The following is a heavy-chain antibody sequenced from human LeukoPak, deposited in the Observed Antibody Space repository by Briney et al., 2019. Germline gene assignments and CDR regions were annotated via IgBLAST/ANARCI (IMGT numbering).Heavy chain of an antibody. D-gene: IGHD1-26*01. Sequence: SETLSLTCTVSGDSISSSGHYWNWIRQPPGKGLEWIGSIYYSGSTYYNPSLKSRLTISEDTSKNQFSLKLSSVTAADTAVYYCARDLRGPREHFDLWGRGTLVTVSS. J-gene: IGHJ2*01. CDR1: GDSISSSGHY. CDR3: ARDLRGPREHFDL. V-gene: IGHV4-39*07. CDR2: IYYSGST.